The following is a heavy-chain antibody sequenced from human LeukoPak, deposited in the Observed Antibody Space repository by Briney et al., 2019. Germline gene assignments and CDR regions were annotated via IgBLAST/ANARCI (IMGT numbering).Heavy chain of an antibody. CDR2: IYYSGST. Sequence: SQTLSLTCTVSGGSISSGGYYWSWIRQHPGKGLEWIGYIYYSGSTYYNPSLKSRVTISVDTSKNQFSLKLSSVTAADTAVYYCTRSTDLLEWLSFDSWGQGTLVTVSS. CDR1: GGSISSGGYY. D-gene: IGHD3-3*01. J-gene: IGHJ4*02. CDR3: TRSTDLLEWLSFDS. V-gene: IGHV4-31*03.